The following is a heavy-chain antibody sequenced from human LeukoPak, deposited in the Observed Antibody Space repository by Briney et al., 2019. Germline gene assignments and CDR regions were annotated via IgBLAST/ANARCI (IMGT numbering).Heavy chain of an antibody. CDR3: PSREAAIGAFDI. D-gene: IGHD2-2*01. Sequence: SETLSLTCAVSGGSISSGGYSWSWIRQPPGKGLEWIGYIYHSGSTYYNPSLKSRVTISVDRSKNQFSLKLSSVTAADTAVYYCPSREAAIGAFDIWGQGTMVTVSS. CDR2: IYHSGST. J-gene: IGHJ3*02. CDR1: GGSISSGGYS. V-gene: IGHV4-30-2*01.